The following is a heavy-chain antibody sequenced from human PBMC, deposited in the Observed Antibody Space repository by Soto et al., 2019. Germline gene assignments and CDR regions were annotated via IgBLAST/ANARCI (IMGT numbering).Heavy chain of an antibody. CDR1: GYTFTSYG. D-gene: IGHD3-16*01. V-gene: IGHV1-18*01. CDR2: ISAYNGNT. Sequence: ASVKVSCKASGYTFTSYGISWVRQAPGQGLEWMGWISAYNGNTNYAQKLQGRVTMTTDTSTSTAYMELRSLRSDDTAVYYCAADLPDWGAYAFGYWGQGTLVTVSS. J-gene: IGHJ4*02. CDR3: AADLPDWGAYAFGY.